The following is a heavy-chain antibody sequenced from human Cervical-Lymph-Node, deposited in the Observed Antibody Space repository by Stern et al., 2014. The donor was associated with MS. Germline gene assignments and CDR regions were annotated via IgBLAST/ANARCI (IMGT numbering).Heavy chain of an antibody. V-gene: IGHV3-30-3*01. D-gene: IGHD4-11*01. J-gene: IGHJ4*02. Sequence: VQLVESGGGVVQPGRSLRLSCAASGFSFTGHTMHWVRQAPGKGLEWVTSISYDGSKQQYAGSVKGRFTISTDTSKNTLYRQMNSLRVEDTALYYCAREDYRNYSPHIDYWGQGTLVTVSS. CDR1: GFSFTGHT. CDR3: AREDYRNYSPHIDY. CDR2: ISYDGSKQ.